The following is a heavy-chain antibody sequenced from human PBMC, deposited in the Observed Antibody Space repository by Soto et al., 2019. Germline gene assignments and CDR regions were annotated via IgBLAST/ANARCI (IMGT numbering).Heavy chain of an antibody. Sequence: GGSLRLSCAASGFTFSSYSMNWVRQAPGKGLEWVSSISSSSSYIYYADSVKGRFTISRDNAKNSLYLQMNSLRAEDTALYYCAKDIYGSSYRFDYWGQGTLVTVSS. CDR1: GFTFSSYS. J-gene: IGHJ4*02. D-gene: IGHD6-13*01. V-gene: IGHV3-21*04. CDR2: ISSSSSYI. CDR3: AKDIYGSSYRFDY.